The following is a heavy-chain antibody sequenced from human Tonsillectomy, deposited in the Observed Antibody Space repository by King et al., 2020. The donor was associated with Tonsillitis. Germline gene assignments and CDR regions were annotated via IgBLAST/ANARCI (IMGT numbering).Heavy chain of an antibody. CDR3: ARLYSGGYLFDY. V-gene: IGHV1-69*01. CDR2: IIPIFGTA. J-gene: IGHJ4*02. CDR1: GGTFSSYA. Sequence: VQLVESGAEVKKPGSSVKVSCKASGGTFSSYAISWVRQAPGQGLEWMGGIIPIFGTANYAQKFQGRVTITADESTSTAYMGLSSLRSEDTAVYYCARLYSGGYLFDYWGQGTLVTVSS. D-gene: IGHD1-26*01.